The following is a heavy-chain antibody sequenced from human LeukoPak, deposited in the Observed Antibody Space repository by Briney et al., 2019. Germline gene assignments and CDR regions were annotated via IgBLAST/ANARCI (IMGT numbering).Heavy chain of an antibody. J-gene: IGHJ3*02. CDR2: IYYSGST. Sequence: SETLSLTCTVSGGSISSYYWSWIRQPPGKGLEWIGYIYYSGSTNYNPSLKSRVTISVDTSKNQFSLKLSSVTAADTAVYYCARGGPSYYYDSSGYYPDAFDIWGQGTMVTVSS. CDR1: GGSISSYY. CDR3: ARGGPSYYYDSSGYYPDAFDI. V-gene: IGHV4-59*08. D-gene: IGHD3-22*01.